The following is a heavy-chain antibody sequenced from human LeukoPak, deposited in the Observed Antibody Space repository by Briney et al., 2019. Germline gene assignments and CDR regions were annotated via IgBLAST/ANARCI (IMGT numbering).Heavy chain of an antibody. V-gene: IGHV3-23*01. CDR2: ISGSGGST. CDR3: AKGDSSGYYTSVHH. D-gene: IGHD3-22*01. CDR1: GFTFSSYA. Sequence: PGGSLRLSCAASGFTFSSYAMSWVRQALGKGLEWVSAISGSGGSTYYADSVKGRFTISRDNAKNSLYLQVHSLRAEDTALYYCAKGDSSGYYTSVHHWGQGTLVTVSS. J-gene: IGHJ5*02.